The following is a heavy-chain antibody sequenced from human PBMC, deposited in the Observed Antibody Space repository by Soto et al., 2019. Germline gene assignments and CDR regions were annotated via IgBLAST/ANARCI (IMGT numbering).Heavy chain of an antibody. CDR3: ARVFSSGSGWMYYFDF. Sequence: QVQLQESGPGLVKPSETLSLTCTVSSDSIAGENWWSWVRQPPGMGLEWIGEVFHTGGTNYNPSRKGRVTMEVDKSKNQFSVKLICGTAADTAVYYCARVFSSGSGWMYYFDFWGQGTLVSVSS. CDR1: SDSIAGENW. J-gene: IGHJ4*02. D-gene: IGHD6-25*01. V-gene: IGHV4-4*02. CDR2: VFHTGGT.